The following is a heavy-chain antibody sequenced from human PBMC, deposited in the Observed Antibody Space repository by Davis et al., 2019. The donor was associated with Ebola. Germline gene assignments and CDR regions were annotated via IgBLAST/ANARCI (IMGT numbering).Heavy chain of an antibody. V-gene: IGHV1-8*02. CDR1: GYTFTSYD. D-gene: IGHD6-13*01. CDR3: ARTYGSSWYKYDWFDP. Sequence: ASVQVSCKASGYTFTSYDINWVRQATGQGLEWMGWMNPNSGNTGYAQKFQGRVTITRNTSISTAYMELSSLRSEDTAVYYCARTYGSSWYKYDWFDPWGQGTLVTVSS. J-gene: IGHJ5*02. CDR2: MNPNSGNT.